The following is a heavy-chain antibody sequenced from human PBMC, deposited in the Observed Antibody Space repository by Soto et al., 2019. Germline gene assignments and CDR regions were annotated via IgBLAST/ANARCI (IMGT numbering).Heavy chain of an antibody. CDR2: ISHDGINK. CDR3: AKAMITSYYYMDV. Sequence: GGSLRLSCAVSGFTFSNFGMHWVRQAPGKGLEWVAIISHDGINKYHADSVKGRFTISRDNSKNTLYLQMNSLRGEDTAVYYCAKAMITSYYYMDVWGKGTTVTVSS. V-gene: IGHV3-30*18. J-gene: IGHJ6*03. D-gene: IGHD3-16*01. CDR1: GFTFSNFG.